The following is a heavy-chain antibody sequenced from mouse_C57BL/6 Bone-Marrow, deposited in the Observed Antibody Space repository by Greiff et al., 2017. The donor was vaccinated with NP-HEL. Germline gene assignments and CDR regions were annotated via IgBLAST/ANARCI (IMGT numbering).Heavy chain of an antibody. CDR1: GFTFSDYG. J-gene: IGHJ4*01. V-gene: IGHV5-17*01. Sequence: VQLKESGGGLVKPGGSLKLSCAASGFTFSDYGMHWVRQAPEKGLEWVAYISSGSSTIYYADTVKGRFTISRDNAKNTLFLQMTSLRSEDTAMYYCARGRLLRGFYAMDYWGQGTSVTVSS. CDR3: ARGRLLRGFYAMDY. D-gene: IGHD1-1*01. CDR2: ISSGSSTI.